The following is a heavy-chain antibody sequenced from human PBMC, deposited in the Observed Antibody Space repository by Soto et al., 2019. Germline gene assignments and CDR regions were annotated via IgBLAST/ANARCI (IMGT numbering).Heavy chain of an antibody. D-gene: IGHD6-13*01. V-gene: IGHV4-59*08. J-gene: IGHJ4*02. CDR1: GGSISNDY. CDR2: IYDSEIT. Sequence: QVQLQESGPGLVKPSETLSLTCTVSGGSISNDYWSWIRQPPGEGLEWIGNIYDSEITNYNPSLKSRVAKSQDKXKNEFSLRLSSVTAADTAVYYCARLRVAASNYFDYWGQGTQVTVSS. CDR3: ARLRVAASNYFDY.